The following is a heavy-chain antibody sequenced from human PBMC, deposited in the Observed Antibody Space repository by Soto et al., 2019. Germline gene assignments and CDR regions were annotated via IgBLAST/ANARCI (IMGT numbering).Heavy chain of an antibody. CDR2: IIPIFGTA. CDR1: GGTFSSYA. CDR3: ARDRRYSYGLDY. Sequence: SVKVSCTASGGTFSSYAISWVRQAPGQGLEWMGGIIPIFGTANYAQKFQGRVTITADESTSTAYMELSSLRSEDTAVYYCARDRRYSYGLDYWGQGTLVTVSS. D-gene: IGHD5-18*01. J-gene: IGHJ4*02. V-gene: IGHV1-69*13.